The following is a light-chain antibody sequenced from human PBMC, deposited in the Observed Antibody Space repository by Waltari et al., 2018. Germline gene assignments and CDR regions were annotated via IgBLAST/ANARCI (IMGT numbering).Light chain of an antibody. CDR3: QQRYDWPIT. CDR1: QPIANN. Sequence: EIVMTQSPATLSVSPGERVTLSCRASQPIANNLAWYQQRPGQAPRLLIYDASTRATGFAARFSGSGYGTEFTLTISSLEPEDSAVYYCQQRYDWPITFGGGTKVEIK. V-gene: IGKV3-15*01. J-gene: IGKJ4*01. CDR2: DAS.